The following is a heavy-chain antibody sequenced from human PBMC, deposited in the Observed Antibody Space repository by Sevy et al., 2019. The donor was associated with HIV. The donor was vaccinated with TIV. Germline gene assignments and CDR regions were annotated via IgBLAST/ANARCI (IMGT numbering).Heavy chain of an antibody. D-gene: IGHD2-21*02. Sequence: VSVKVSCKASGYTFSSYDINWVRQATGQGLEWMGWMNPNSGNTGYAQKFQGRVTMTRNTSINTAYMELSSLRSDDTAVYFCARRGHSRVTAYYYYGMDVWGQGTTVTVSS. CDR3: ARRGHSRVTAYYYYGMDV. CDR2: MNPNSGNT. J-gene: IGHJ6*02. V-gene: IGHV1-8*01. CDR1: GYTFSSYD.